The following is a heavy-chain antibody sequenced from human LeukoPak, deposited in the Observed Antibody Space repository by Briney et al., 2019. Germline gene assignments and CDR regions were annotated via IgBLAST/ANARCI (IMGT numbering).Heavy chain of an antibody. CDR3: ASRYCSGGSCYSGLDY. CDR1: GYTFTSYA. J-gene: IGHJ4*02. V-gene: IGHV1-3*01. Sequence: ASVKVSCKASGYTFTSYAMHWVRQAPGQRLERMGWINAGNGNTKYSQKFQGRVTITRDTSASTAYMELSSLRSEDTAVYYCASRYCSGGSCYSGLDYWGQGTLVTVSS. CDR2: INAGNGNT. D-gene: IGHD2-15*01.